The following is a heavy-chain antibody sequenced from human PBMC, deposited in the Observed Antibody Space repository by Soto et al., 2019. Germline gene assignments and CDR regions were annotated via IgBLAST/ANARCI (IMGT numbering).Heavy chain of an antibody. V-gene: IGHV6-1*01. CDR2: AYYRSRWLY. D-gene: IGHD2-15*01. Sequence: SETLSLTCAICGDSVSNNGATWNWIRQSPSRGLEWLGRAYYRSRWLYDYATSVRGRITINPDTSRNQFSLQLNSVTPEDTAVYYCARDPPDFNSGFDYWGQGTLVAGSS. CDR1: GDSVSNNGAT. CDR3: ARDPPDFNSGFDY. J-gene: IGHJ4*02.